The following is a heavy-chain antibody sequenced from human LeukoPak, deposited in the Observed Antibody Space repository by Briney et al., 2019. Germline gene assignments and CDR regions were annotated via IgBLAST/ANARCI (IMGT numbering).Heavy chain of an antibody. V-gene: IGHV3-30-3*01. J-gene: IGHJ4*02. D-gene: IGHD3-22*01. Sequence: GRSLRLSCAASGFTFSSYAMHWVCQAPGKGLEWVAVISYDGSNKYYADSVKGRFTISRDNSKNTLYLQMNSLRAEDTAVYYCARDDSSGYYFGYWGQGTLVTVSS. CDR1: GFTFSSYA. CDR2: ISYDGSNK. CDR3: ARDDSSGYYFGY.